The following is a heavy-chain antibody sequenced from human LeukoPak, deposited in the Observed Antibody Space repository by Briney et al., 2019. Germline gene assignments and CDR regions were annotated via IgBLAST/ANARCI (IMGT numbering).Heavy chain of an antibody. V-gene: IGHV1-69*13. CDR2: IIPIFGTA. Sequence: SVKVSCKASGYTVTSYYMHWVRQAPGQGLEWMGGIIPIFGTANYAQKFQGRVTITADESTSTAYMELSSLRSEDTAVYYCACWSYCTNGVCYIPDAFDIWGQGTMVTVSS. D-gene: IGHD2-8*01. CDR3: ACWSYCTNGVCYIPDAFDI. CDR1: GYTVTSYY. J-gene: IGHJ3*02.